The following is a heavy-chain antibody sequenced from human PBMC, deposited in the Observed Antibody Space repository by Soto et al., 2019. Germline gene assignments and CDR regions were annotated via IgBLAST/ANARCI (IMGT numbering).Heavy chain of an antibody. CDR3: ARRGRYDILPGGKFDP. Sequence: SETLSLTCTVSGGSISSGGYYWSWIRQHPGKGLEWIGYIYYSGSTYYNPSLKSRVTISVDTSKNQFSLKLSSVTAADTAVYYCARRGRYDILPGGKFDPWGQGTLVTVSS. D-gene: IGHD3-9*01. CDR1: GGSISSGGYY. CDR2: IYYSGST. J-gene: IGHJ5*02. V-gene: IGHV4-31*03.